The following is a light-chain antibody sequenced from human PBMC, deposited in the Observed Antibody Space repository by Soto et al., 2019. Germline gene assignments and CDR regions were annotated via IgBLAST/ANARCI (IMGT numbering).Light chain of an antibody. Sequence: MVMTQSRGARALFLGDGATFKSKSSQRVLYSSNNKNYLAWYQQKPGQPPKLLIYWTSTRESGVPDRFSGSGSGTDFTLTISSLQAEDVAVYYCQQYYGNPALTFGPGTKVDIK. CDR1: QRVLYSSNNKNY. J-gene: IGKJ1*01. CDR2: WTS. V-gene: IGKV4-1*01. CDR3: QQYYGNPALT.